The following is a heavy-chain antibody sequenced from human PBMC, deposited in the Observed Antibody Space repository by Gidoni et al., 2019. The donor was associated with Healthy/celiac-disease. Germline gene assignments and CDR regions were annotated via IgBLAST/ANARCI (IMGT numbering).Heavy chain of an antibody. CDR3: AKARVGANFDY. J-gene: IGHJ4*02. Sequence: ELQLLVSGGGLVQPGGSLRLSCAASGFPFSSYAKSWVRQAPGGGLEWVSAISGSGGSTYYPDSVKGRCTISRDNSKNTLYLQMNSLRAEDTAVYYCAKARVGANFDYWGQGTLVTVSS. CDR2: ISGSGGST. D-gene: IGHD1-26*01. CDR1: GFPFSSYA. V-gene: IGHV3-23*01.